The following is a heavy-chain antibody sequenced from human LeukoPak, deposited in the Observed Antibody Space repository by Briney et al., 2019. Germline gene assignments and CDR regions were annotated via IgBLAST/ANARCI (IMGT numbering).Heavy chain of an antibody. D-gene: IGHD2-2*01. V-gene: IGHV5-51*01. J-gene: IGHJ6*02. CDR3: ARPGGYCSSTSCYGHYDGMDV. CDR2: IYPGDSDT. Sequence: GESLKISCKGSGYSFTSYWIGWVRQMPGKGLEWMGIIYPGDSDTRYSPSFQGQVTISADKSINTAYLQWSSLKASDTAMYYCARPGGYCSSTSCYGHYDGMDVWGQGTTVTVSS. CDR1: GYSFTSYW.